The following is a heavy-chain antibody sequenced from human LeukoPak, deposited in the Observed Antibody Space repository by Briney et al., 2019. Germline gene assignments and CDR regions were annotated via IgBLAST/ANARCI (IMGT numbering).Heavy chain of an antibody. J-gene: IGHJ4*02. CDR3: ARDPDGMAYCGGDCYYGC. V-gene: IGHV1-69*01. Sequence: SVKVSCKASGGTFSSYAISWVRQAPGQGLEWMGGIIPIFGTANYAQKFQGRVTITADESTSTAYMELSSLRSEDTAVYYCARDPDGMAYCGGDCYYGCWGQGTLVTVSS. CDR2: IIPIFGTA. CDR1: GGTFSSYA. D-gene: IGHD2-21*02.